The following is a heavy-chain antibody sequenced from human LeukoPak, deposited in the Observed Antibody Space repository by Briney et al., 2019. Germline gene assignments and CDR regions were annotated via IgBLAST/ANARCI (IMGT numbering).Heavy chain of an antibody. CDR3: ATAFTVTTWGQDDP. V-gene: IGHV1-69-2*01. D-gene: IGHD4-17*01. J-gene: IGHJ5*02. Sequence: ASVKISCKXSGYTFTDYYMHWVQQAPGKGLEWMGLVDPEDGETIYAEKFQGRVTITADTSTDTAYMELSSLRSEDTAVYYCATAFTVTTWGQDDPWGQGTLVTVSS. CDR2: VDPEDGET. CDR1: GYTFTDYY.